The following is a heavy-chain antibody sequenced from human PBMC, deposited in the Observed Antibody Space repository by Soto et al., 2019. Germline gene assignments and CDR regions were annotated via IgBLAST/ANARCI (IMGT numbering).Heavy chain of an antibody. J-gene: IGHJ5*02. V-gene: IGHV3-21*01. CDR2: ISSSSSYI. Sequence: EVQLVESGGGLVKPGGSLRLSCAASGFTFSSYSMNWVRQAPGKGLEWVSSISSSSSYIYYADSVKGRFTISRDNAKNSLYLQMNSLRVEDTAVYYCARDPGVRGGGWFDPWGQGTLVTVSS. CDR3: ARDPGVRGGGWFDP. CDR1: GFTFSSYS. D-gene: IGHD3-10*01.